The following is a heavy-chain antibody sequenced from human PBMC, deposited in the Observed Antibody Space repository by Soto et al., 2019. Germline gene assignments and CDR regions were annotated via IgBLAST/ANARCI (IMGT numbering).Heavy chain of an antibody. D-gene: IGHD5-18*01. CDR1: GYSFTSYW. CDR2: IYPGDSDT. Sequence: GESLKISCKGSGYSFTSYWIGWVRQMPGKGLEWMGIIYPGDSDTRYSPSFQGQVTISADKSISTAYLQWSSLKASDTAMYYWARHGSRGYSYGYPGYWGQGTLVTVSS. CDR3: ARHGSRGYSYGYPGY. J-gene: IGHJ4*02. V-gene: IGHV5-51*01.